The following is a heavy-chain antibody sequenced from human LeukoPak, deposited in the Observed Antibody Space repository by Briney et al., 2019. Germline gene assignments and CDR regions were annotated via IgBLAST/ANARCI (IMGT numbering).Heavy chain of an antibody. J-gene: IGHJ4*02. CDR3: TTAPGIAVAGTFPRFDY. V-gene: IGHV3-15*01. CDR2: IKSKTDGGTT. D-gene: IGHD6-19*01. CDR1: GFTFSNAW. Sequence: GGSLRLSCAVSGFTFSNAWMSWVRQAPGKGLEWVGRIKSKTDGGTTDYAAPVKGRFTISRDDSKNTLYLQMNSLKTEDTAVYYCTTAPGIAVAGTFPRFDYWGQGTLVTVSS.